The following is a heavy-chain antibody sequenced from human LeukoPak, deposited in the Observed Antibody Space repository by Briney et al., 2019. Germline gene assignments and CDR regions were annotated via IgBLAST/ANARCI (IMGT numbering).Heavy chain of an antibody. CDR3: ARAYYDSSGYYYQFDY. D-gene: IGHD3-22*01. V-gene: IGHV3-64*04. J-gene: IGHJ4*02. CDR2: INDNGGRT. CDR1: GFTFSRYA. Sequence: GGSLRLSCSASGFTFSRYAMHWVRQAPGKGLEYVSGINDNGGRTHYADSVKGRFTISRDNAKNSLYLQMNSLRDEDTAVYYCARAYYDSSGYYYQFDYWGQGTLVTVSS.